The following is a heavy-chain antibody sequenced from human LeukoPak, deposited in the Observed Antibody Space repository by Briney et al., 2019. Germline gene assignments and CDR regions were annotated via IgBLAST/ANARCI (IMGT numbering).Heavy chain of an antibody. V-gene: IGHV1-2*02. J-gene: IGHJ4*02. CDR3: AREREDGYNLGFDY. CDR2: INPNSGGT. D-gene: IGHD5-24*01. Sequence: GASVRVSCKASGYTFTGYYMHWVRQAPGQGLEWMGWINPNSGGTNYAQKFQGRVTMTRDTSISTAYMELSRLRSDDTAVYYCAREREDGYNLGFDYWGQGTLVTVSS. CDR1: GYTFTGYY.